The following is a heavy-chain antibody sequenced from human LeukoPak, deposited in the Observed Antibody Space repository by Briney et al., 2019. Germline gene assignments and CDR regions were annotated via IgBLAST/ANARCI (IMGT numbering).Heavy chain of an antibody. V-gene: IGHV3-74*01. CDR3: ARGSDV. CDR2: VNGDGSQS. J-gene: IGHJ4*02. Sequence: GGSLRLSCAASGFTLSGYWMNWVRQVPGKGLEWVSGVNGDGSQSDYADSVKGRFTISRDNAKTTMYLQMDSLRAEDTAIYYCARGSDVWSQGTLVTVSS. CDR1: GFTLSGYW. D-gene: IGHD1-26*01.